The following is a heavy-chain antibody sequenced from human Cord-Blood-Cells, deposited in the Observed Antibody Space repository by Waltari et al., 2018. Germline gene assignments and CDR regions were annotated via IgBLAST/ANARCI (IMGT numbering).Heavy chain of an antibody. CDR2: IYYSGST. CDR1: GGSISSSSYY. CDR3: ARLIVVVTAILDY. V-gene: IGHV4-39*01. Sequence: QLQLQESGPGLVKPSETLSLTCTVSGGSISSSSYYWGWIRQPPGKGLEWIGSIYYSGSTYYNPSLKSRVIISVDTSKNQFSLKLSSVTAADTAVYYCARLIVVVTAILDYWGQGTLVTVSS. J-gene: IGHJ4*02. D-gene: IGHD2-21*02.